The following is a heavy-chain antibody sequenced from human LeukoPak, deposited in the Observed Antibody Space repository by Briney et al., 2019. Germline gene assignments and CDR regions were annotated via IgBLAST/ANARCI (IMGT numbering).Heavy chain of an antibody. Sequence: GGSLRLSCAASGFTFSTYAMTWVRQAPGKGLEWVSFISGSGGTSYYADSVKGRFTISRDNSKNTLYLQMNSLRAEDTAVYYCAKSLSVTMIVPNWFDPWGQGTLVLVSS. CDR2: ISGSGGTS. D-gene: IGHD3-22*01. CDR3: AKSLSVTMIVPNWFDP. J-gene: IGHJ5*02. V-gene: IGHV3-23*01. CDR1: GFTFSTYA.